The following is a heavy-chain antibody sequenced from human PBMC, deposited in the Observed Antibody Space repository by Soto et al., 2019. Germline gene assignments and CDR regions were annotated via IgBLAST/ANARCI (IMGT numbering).Heavy chain of an antibody. CDR1: GGSISSGGYY. CDR2: IYYSGST. J-gene: IGHJ4*02. D-gene: IGHD3-3*01. CDR3: ARAPYDFWSGYQEQWLEDY. Sequence: PSETLSLTCTVSGGSISSGGYYLSWIRQHPGKGLEWIGYIYYSGSTYYNPSLKSRVTISVDTSKNQFSLKLSSVTAADTAVYYCARAPYDFWSGYQEQWLEDYWGQGTLVTVSS. V-gene: IGHV4-31*03.